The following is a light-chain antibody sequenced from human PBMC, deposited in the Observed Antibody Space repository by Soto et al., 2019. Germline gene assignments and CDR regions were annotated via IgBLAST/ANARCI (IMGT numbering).Light chain of an antibody. V-gene: IGKV1-6*01. Sequence: AIQMTQSPSSLSASVGDRVTITCRASQDIRNDLGWYQQRPGKPPKVLIYAASNLQSGVPPRFSGSGSGTDFALTITSLQPEDFDTYYNLQDYNRPYTFGQGTKLEF. CDR3: LQDYNRPYT. CDR1: QDIRND. J-gene: IGKJ2*01. CDR2: AAS.